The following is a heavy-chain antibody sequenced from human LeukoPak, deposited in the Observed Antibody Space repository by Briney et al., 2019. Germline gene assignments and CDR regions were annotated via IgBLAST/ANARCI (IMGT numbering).Heavy chain of an antibody. D-gene: IGHD1-26*01. Sequence: GGSLRLSCAASGFTFSSYAMSWVRQAPGKGLEWVSAISGSGGSTYYADSVKGRFTISRDNSKNTLYLQMNSLKDEDTAVYYCAKGSGNYWWGNYFDYWGQGTLVTVSS. CDR1: GFTFSSYA. CDR2: ISGSGGST. V-gene: IGHV3-23*01. J-gene: IGHJ4*02. CDR3: AKGSGNYWWGNYFDY.